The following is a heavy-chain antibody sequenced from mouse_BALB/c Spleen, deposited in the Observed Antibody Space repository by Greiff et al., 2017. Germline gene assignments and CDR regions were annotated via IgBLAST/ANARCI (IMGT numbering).Heavy chain of an antibody. J-gene: IGHJ2*01. Sequence: QVQLQQPGAELVKPGTSVKLSCKASGYNFTSYWINWVKLRPGQGLEWIGDIYPGSGSTNYNEKFKSKATLTVDTSSSTAYMQLSSLASEDSALYYCARQLGLDYWGQGTTLTVSS. D-gene: IGHD3-1*01. CDR3: ARQLGLDY. CDR1: GYNFTSYW. V-gene: IGHV1-55*01. CDR2: IYPGSGST.